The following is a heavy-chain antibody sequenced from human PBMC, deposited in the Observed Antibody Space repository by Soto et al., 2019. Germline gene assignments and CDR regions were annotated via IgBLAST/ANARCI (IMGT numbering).Heavy chain of an antibody. CDR1: GFTFSNAW. Sequence: PGGSLRLSCAASGFTFSNAWIDWVRQAPGKGLEWVGRIKSKTDGGTLDYAAPVKGRFAISRDDSKNMVYLQMNSLKTEDTGIYYRTTDSYSSTIVVRFDYWGHGTLVTVSS. CDR2: IKSKTDGGTL. J-gene: IGHJ4*01. D-gene: IGHD3-22*01. CDR3: TTDSYSSTIVVRFDY. V-gene: IGHV3-15*07.